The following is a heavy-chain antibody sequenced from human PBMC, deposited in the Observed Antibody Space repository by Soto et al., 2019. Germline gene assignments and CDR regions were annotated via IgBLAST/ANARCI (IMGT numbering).Heavy chain of an antibody. CDR2: IYSGGST. V-gene: IGHV3-66*01. J-gene: IGHJ6*03. CDR1: GFTVSSNY. CDR3: ARVSRGPDCSSTSCYPYYYYYYMDV. Sequence: GGSLRLSCAASGFTVSSNYMSWVRQAPGKGLEWVSVIYSGGSTYYADSVKGRFTISRDNSKNTLYLQMNSLRAEDTALYYCARVSRGPDCSSTSCYPYYYYYYMDVWGKGTTVTVSS. D-gene: IGHD2-2*01.